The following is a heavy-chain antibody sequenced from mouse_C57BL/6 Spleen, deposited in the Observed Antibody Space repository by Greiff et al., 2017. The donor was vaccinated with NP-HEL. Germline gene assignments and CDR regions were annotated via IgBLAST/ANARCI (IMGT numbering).Heavy chain of an antibody. J-gene: IGHJ3*01. CDR3: AREEEYGYSPFAY. V-gene: IGHV3-6*01. D-gene: IGHD2-2*01. CDR2: ISYDGSN. CDR1: GYSITSGYY. Sequence: EVKLMESGPGLVKPSQSLSLTCSVTGYSITSGYYWNWIRQFPGNKLEWMGYISYDGSNNYNPSLKNRISITRDTSKNQFFLKLNSVTTEDTATYYCAREEEYGYSPFAYWGQGTLVTVSA.